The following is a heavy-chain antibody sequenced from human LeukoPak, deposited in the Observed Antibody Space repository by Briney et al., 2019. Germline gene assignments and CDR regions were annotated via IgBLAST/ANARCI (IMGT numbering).Heavy chain of an antibody. CDR3: ARDQGITIFGVDFGYYYYMDV. J-gene: IGHJ6*03. D-gene: IGHD3-3*01. CDR1: GYSISSGYY. CDR2: IYHSGST. V-gene: IGHV4-38-2*02. Sequence: PSETLSLTCAVSGYSISSGYYWGWIRQPPGKGLEWIGSIYHSGSTYYNPSLKSRVTISVDTSKNQFSLKLSSVTAADTAVYYCARDQGITIFGVDFGYYYYMDVWGKGTTVTVSS.